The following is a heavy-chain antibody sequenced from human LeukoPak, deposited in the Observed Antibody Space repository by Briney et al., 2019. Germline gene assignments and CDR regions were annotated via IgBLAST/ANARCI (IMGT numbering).Heavy chain of an antibody. Sequence: SETLSLTCTVSGGSISSSSYYWGWIRQPPGKGLEWIGSIYYSGSTYYNPSLKSRVTISVDTSKNQFSLKLSSVTAADTAVYYCARSGDGYNPDYWGQGTLVTVSS. CDR3: ARSGDGYNPDY. CDR1: GGSISSSSYY. V-gene: IGHV4-39*07. CDR2: IYYSGST. D-gene: IGHD5-24*01. J-gene: IGHJ4*02.